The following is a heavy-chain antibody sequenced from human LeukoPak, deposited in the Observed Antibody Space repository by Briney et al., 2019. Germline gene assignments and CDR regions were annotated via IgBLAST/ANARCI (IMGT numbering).Heavy chain of an antibody. J-gene: IGHJ4*02. Sequence: PGGSLRLSCAASGFTFSTYWMSWVSQAPGTGLEWVAYINQDGSEKYYVDSVKGRFAISRDNAKNSLYLQMNSLRAEDTAVHYCARPRGGRGYSGYDPYYFDYWGQGTLVTVSS. D-gene: IGHD5-12*01. CDR2: INQDGSEK. V-gene: IGHV3-7*03. CDR3: ARPRGGRGYSGYDPYYFDY. CDR1: GFTFSTYW.